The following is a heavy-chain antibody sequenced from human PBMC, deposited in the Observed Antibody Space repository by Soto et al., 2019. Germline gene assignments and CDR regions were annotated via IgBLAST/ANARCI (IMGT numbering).Heavy chain of an antibody. CDR2: ISYDGSNK. Sequence: LRLSCAASGFTFSSYAMHWVRQAPGKGLEWVAVISYDGSNKYYADSVKGRFTISRENSKNTLYLQMNSLRAEDTAVYYCARLTAVAPEGNAYWGQGTLVTVSS. CDR1: GFTFSSYA. D-gene: IGHD6-19*01. V-gene: IGHV3-30-3*01. J-gene: IGHJ4*02. CDR3: ARLTAVAPEGNAY.